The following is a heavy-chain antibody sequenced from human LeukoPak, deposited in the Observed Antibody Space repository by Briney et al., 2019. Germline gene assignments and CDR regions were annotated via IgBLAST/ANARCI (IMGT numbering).Heavy chain of an antibody. CDR1: GGSISSGGYY. CDR3: ARAPGGNSRLDN. J-gene: IGHJ4*02. CDR2: ISYSGST. Sequence: SETLSLTCTVSGGSISSGGYYWSWVRQHPGKGLEWIGHISYSGSTYYNPSLESRVVMSIDVSQNQFSLMVSSLTAADTAVYYCARAPGGNSRLDNWSQGTLVTVSS. V-gene: IGHV4-31*03. D-gene: IGHD4-23*01.